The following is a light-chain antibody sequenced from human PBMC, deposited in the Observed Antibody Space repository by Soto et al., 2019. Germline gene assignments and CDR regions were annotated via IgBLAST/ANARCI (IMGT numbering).Light chain of an antibody. CDR1: SSDVGGYNY. Sequence: QSALTQPRSVSGSPGQSVTISCTGTSSDVGGYNYVSWYQQHPGKAPKLMIYDVSKRPSGVPDRFSGSKSGNTASLTISGLHAEDEADYYCCSYAGSYTSYVFGTGTKLTVL. CDR2: DVS. CDR3: CSYAGSYTSYV. J-gene: IGLJ1*01. V-gene: IGLV2-11*01.